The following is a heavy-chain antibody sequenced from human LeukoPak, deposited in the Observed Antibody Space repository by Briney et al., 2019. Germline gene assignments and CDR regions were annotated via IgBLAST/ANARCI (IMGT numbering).Heavy chain of an antibody. CDR1: GYXFIAYY. D-gene: IGHD2-15*01. CDR3: ARGPYCSGGSCYSDY. J-gene: IGHJ4*02. Sequence: ASVKVSCKASGYXFIAYYMHWVRQAPGQGLEWMGWINPNTGGANYAREFKGRVTLTRDTSSTTAYMELSRLRPDDTAMYYCARGPYCSGGSCYSDYWGQGTLVTASS. V-gene: IGHV1-2*02. CDR2: INPNTGGA.